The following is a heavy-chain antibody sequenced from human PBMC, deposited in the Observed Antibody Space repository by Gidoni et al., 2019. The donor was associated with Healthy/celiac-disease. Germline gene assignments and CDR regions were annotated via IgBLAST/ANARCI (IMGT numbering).Heavy chain of an antibody. Sequence: QVQLVASGGVVVQPGRSLRLSCAASGFTFSSYGMHWVRQAPGKGLEWVAVISYDGRNKYYADSVKGRFTISRDNSKNTLYLQMNSLRAEDTAVYYCAKEKNYGVLDYWGQGTLVTVSS. CDR2: ISYDGRNK. D-gene: IGHD4-17*01. J-gene: IGHJ4*02. V-gene: IGHV3-30*18. CDR1: GFTFSSYG. CDR3: AKEKNYGVLDY.